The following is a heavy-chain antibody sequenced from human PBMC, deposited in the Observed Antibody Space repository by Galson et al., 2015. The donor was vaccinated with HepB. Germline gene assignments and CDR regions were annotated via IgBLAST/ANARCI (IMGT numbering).Heavy chain of an antibody. CDR2: ISGSGDNT. D-gene: IGHD2-15*01. Sequence: SLRLSCAASGFTFNNFAMSWVRQAPGKGLEWVSVISGSGDNTYYANSVKGRFTISRDNYKNMLYLQMNSLRAEDTAVFYCAKGTGGTCYNGLDNWGQGILVPVSS. J-gene: IGHJ4*02. CDR1: GFTFNNFA. V-gene: IGHV3-23*01. CDR3: AKGTGGTCYNGLDN.